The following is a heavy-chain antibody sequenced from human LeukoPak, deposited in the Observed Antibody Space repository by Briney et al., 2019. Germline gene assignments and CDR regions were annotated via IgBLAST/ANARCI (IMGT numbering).Heavy chain of an antibody. CDR1: GFTLSNAW. J-gene: IGHJ4*02. D-gene: IGHD3-22*01. CDR2: IKSKTDGGTT. CDR3: TTDAYYDSSGYYSDY. V-gene: IGHV3-15*01. Sequence: GGSLRLSCAASGFTLSNAWMSWVRQAPGKGLERVGRIKSKTDGGTTDYAAPVKGRFTISRDDSKNTLYLQMNSLKTEDTAVYYCTTDAYYDSSGYYSDYWGQGTLVTVSS.